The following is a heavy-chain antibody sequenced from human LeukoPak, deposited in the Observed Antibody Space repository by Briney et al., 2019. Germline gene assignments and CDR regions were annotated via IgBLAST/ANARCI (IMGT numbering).Heavy chain of an antibody. J-gene: IGHJ4*02. CDR3: ARDPPWVGATYYFDY. D-gene: IGHD1-26*01. CDR1: GFTFSSYA. Sequence: GRSLRLSCAASGFTFSSYAMHWVRQAPGRGLEWVAFISYDGSNKYYADSVKGRFTISRDNSKNALYLQMNSLRAEDTAVFYCARDPPWVGATYYFDYWGQGTLVTVSS. CDR2: ISYDGSNK. V-gene: IGHV3-30-3*01.